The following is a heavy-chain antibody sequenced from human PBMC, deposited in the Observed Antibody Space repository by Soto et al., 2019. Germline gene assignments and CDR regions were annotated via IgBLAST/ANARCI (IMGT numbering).Heavy chain of an antibody. CDR1: GYTFTIYA. Sequence: QVQFVQSGAEVKKPGASVKVSCRASGYTFTIYAIHWVRQAPGQRLEWMGWINADNGNTKYSQKFQGRVTITRDTSASTAYMELNSLRSEDTAVYYCERRGTTVFPQDWFDPWGPGTLVTVSS. D-gene: IGHD4-17*01. J-gene: IGHJ5*02. CDR3: ERRGTTVFPQDWFDP. CDR2: INADNGNT. V-gene: IGHV1-3*01.